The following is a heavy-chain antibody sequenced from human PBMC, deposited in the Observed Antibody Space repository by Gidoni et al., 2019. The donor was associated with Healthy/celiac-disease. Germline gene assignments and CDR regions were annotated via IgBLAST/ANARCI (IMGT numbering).Heavy chain of an antibody. D-gene: IGHD2-2*01. V-gene: IGHV3-30*18. Sequence: QVQLVESGGGVVQPGRSLILSCAASVFTFSSSGMHWVRQAPGKELEWVAVISYDGSNKYYADSVKGRFTISRDNSKNTLYLQMNSLRAEDTAVYYCAKESGQDIVVVPAAPDYWGQGTLVTVSS. CDR1: VFTFSSSG. CDR2: ISYDGSNK. J-gene: IGHJ4*02. CDR3: AKESGQDIVVVPAAPDY.